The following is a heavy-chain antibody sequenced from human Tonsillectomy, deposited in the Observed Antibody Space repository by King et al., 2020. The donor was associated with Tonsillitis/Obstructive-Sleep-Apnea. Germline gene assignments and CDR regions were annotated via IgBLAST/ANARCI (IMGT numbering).Heavy chain of an antibody. CDR2: IHPGDSDT. Sequence: VQLVESGAEVKKPGESLKISCKGSGYSFTSYWIGWVRQMPGKGLEWMGMIHPGDSDTRYSPSFQGQVTISADKSISTAYLQWSSLKASDTAIYYCARHVGHSSSSLGAYYYYMDVWGKGTTVTVSS. D-gene: IGHD6-6*01. V-gene: IGHV5-51*01. CDR1: GYSFTSYW. CDR3: ARHVGHSSSSLGAYYYYMDV. J-gene: IGHJ6*03.